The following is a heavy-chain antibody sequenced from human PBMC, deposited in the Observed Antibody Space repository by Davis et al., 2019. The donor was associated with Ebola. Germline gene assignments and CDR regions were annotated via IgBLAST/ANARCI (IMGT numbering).Heavy chain of an antibody. J-gene: IGHJ6*02. Sequence: GESLKISCAASGFTFSSYGMHWVRQAPGKGLEWVAVIWYDGSNKYYADSVKGRFTISRDNSKNTLYLQMNSLRAEDTAVYYCARDRPPLALVGGQMDVWGQGTTVTVSS. CDR3: ARDRPPLALVGGQMDV. D-gene: IGHD1-26*01. CDR2: IWYDGSNK. V-gene: IGHV3-33*01. CDR1: GFTFSSYG.